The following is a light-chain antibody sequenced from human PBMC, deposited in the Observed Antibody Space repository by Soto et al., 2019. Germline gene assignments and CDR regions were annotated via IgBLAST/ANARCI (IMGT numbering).Light chain of an antibody. CDR2: EVN. Sequence: QSVLTQPPSASGSPGQSVTISCTGTSGDIGGYNYVSWYQQHPGKAPKLLIYEVNKRPSGVPDRFSGSKSGNTASLTVSGPQTEDEADYYCSSFAGTNTLVFGEGTKVTVL. CDR1: SGDIGGYNY. V-gene: IGLV2-8*01. J-gene: IGLJ2*01. CDR3: SSFAGTNTLV.